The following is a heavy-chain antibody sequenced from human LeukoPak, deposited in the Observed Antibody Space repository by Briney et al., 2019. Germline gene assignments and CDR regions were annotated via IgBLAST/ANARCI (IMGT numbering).Heavy chain of an antibody. V-gene: IGHV4-39*07. CDR2: IYNSEST. CDR3: ASGEPRYSSRIVVGDN. J-gene: IGHJ4*02. D-gene: IGHD3-22*01. CDR1: GVPISSRSYY. Sequence: SETLSLTCSVSGVPISSRSYYWGWIRQPPGKGLEWIGSIYNSESTYYNPSLKSRVTISVDTSKNQLSLKVSSVTAADTAVYYCASGEPRYSSRIVVGDNWGQGTLVTVSS.